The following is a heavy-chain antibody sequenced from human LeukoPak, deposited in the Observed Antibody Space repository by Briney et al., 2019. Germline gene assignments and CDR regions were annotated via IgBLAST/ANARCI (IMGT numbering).Heavy chain of an antibody. CDR1: GGSFSGYY. CDR3: ATSRYQLLFDY. D-gene: IGHD2-2*01. V-gene: IGHV4-34*01. CDR2: INHSGST. Sequence: SETLSLTCAVYGGSFSGYYWSWIRQPPGKGLEWIGEINHSGSTNYSPSLKSRVTISVDTSKNQFSLKLSSVTAADTAVYYCATSRYQLLFDYWGQGTLVTVSS. J-gene: IGHJ4*02.